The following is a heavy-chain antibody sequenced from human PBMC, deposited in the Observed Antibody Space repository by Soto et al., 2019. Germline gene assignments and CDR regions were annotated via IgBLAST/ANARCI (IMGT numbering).Heavy chain of an antibody. D-gene: IGHD3-10*01. CDR1: AYVLNAYG. Sequence: AGVKVSCTASAYVLNAYGITWVRQAPGPGLEWMGWISPYSGNTKYAQDFQGRVTMTTDTSTSTAYMELRSLRSDDTAVYYCVRDLDGSGSYYTDYWGPGTLVTVSS. CDR2: ISPYSGNT. V-gene: IGHV1-18*01. CDR3: VRDLDGSGSYYTDY. J-gene: IGHJ4*02.